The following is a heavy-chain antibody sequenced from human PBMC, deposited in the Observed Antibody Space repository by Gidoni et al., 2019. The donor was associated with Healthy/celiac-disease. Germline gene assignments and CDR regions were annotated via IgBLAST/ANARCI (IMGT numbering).Heavy chain of an antibody. D-gene: IGHD3-10*01. CDR2: INPSGGST. J-gene: IGHJ6*02. V-gene: IGHV1-46*01. Sequence: QVQLVQSGAEVKKPGASVKVSCKASGYTFTSSYMHLVRQAPGQGLEWMGIINPSGGSTSYAQKFQGRVTMTRDTSTSTVYMELSSLRSEDTAVYYCARGTMVRGVIIKGYYYYYGMDVWGQGTTVTVSS. CDR3: ARGTMVRGVIIKGYYYYYGMDV. CDR1: GYTFTSSY.